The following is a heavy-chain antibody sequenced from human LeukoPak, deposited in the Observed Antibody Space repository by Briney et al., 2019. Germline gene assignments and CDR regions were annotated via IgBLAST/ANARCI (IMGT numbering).Heavy chain of an antibody. CDR1: GISIGDYA. D-gene: IGHD2-2*01. V-gene: IGHV3-49*03. CDR2: IRSKAYGGTT. Sequence: GGSLRLSCTASGISIGDYAMSWFRQAPGKGLEWVSLIRSKAYGGTTEYAASVEGRFTISRDDSKSIAYLQMNSLKTEDTAVYYCAKDRALGSFSCYDYWGQGTLVTVSS. J-gene: IGHJ4*02. CDR3: AKDRALGSFSCYDY.